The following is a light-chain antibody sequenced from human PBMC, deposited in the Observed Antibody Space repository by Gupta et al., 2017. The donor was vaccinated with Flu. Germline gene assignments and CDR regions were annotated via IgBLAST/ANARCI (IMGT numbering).Light chain of an antibody. J-gene: IGLJ3*02. Sequence: SYELTQPPSVSVAPGQTARMTCGGNNIGEKSVHWCQQRPGQAPGLVVSVDYDRPSGIPERFSGSNAGDTATLTITRVEAGDEADYYCQVWDASGDQWVFGGGTKLTVL. CDR1: NIGEKS. CDR3: QVWDASGDQWV. CDR2: VDY. V-gene: IGLV3-21*02.